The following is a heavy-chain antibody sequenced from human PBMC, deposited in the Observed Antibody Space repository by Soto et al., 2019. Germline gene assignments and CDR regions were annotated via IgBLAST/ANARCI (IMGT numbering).Heavy chain of an antibody. CDR2: IIPIFGTV. J-gene: IGHJ4*02. CDR3: ARGENYYESSGYLGYFDY. CDR1: RYIFTAYF. D-gene: IGHD3-22*01. Sequence: QVQLVQSGAEVKKPGASVKVSCKAPRYIFTAYFMHWVRQAPGQGLEWMGGIIPIFGTVNYAQKYKGRVTITADKSTNTVYMELSSLRSEDTAVYFCARGENYYESSGYLGYFDYWGQGTRVTVSS. V-gene: IGHV1-69*06.